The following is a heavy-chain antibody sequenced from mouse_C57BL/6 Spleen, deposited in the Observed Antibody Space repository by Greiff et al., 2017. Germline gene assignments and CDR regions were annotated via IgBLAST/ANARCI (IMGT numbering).Heavy chain of an antibody. Sequence: EVMLVESGGGLVTPGGSLKLSCAASGFTFSSYAMSWVRQTPEKRLEWVATLSDGGSYTYYPDNVKGRFTISRDNAKNNLYLQMSHLKSEDTAMYYCARGGYYYGSSYRYAMDYWGQGTSGTVSS. V-gene: IGHV5-4*03. CDR1: GFTFSSYA. CDR3: ARGGYYYGSSYRYAMDY. D-gene: IGHD1-1*01. J-gene: IGHJ4*01. CDR2: LSDGGSYT.